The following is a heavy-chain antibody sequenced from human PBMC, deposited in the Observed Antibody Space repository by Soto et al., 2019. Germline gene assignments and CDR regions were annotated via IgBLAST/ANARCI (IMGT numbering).Heavy chain of an antibody. CDR2: ISGSGGST. D-gene: IGHD3-22*01. Sequence: GGSLRLSCAASGFTFSSYAMSWVRQAPGKGLEWVSAISGSGGSTYYADSVKGRFTISRDNSKNTLYLQMNSLRAEDTAVYYCEKGREYYDSSGYRDYWGQGTLVTVSS. V-gene: IGHV3-23*01. CDR1: GFTFSSYA. CDR3: EKGREYYDSSGYRDY. J-gene: IGHJ4*02.